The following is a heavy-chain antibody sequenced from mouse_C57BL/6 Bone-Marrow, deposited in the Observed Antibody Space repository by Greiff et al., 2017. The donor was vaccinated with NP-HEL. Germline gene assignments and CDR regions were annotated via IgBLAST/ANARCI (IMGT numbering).Heavy chain of an antibody. Sequence: QVQLQQPGAELVMPGASVKLSCKASGYTFTSYWMHWVKQRPGQGLEWIGEIDPSDSYTNYNQKFKGKSTVTVDKSSSTAYMQLSSLTSEDSAVYYCARCYYSRSGFAYWGQGTLVTVSA. CDR3: ARCYYSRSGFAY. CDR1: GYTFTSYW. J-gene: IGHJ3*01. V-gene: IGHV1-69*01. CDR2: IDPSDSYT. D-gene: IGHD2-5*01.